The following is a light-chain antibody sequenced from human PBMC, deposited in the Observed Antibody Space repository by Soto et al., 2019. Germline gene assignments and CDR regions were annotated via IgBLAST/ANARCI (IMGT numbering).Light chain of an antibody. CDR3: QQYESLPLT. CDR1: QDINKN. V-gene: IGKV1-33*01. J-gene: IGKJ5*01. Sequence: DIQMTQSPSSLSASVGDRVTITCQASQDINKNLIWYQQKPGKAPKLLIYDAPDLETGVPSRFSGSGSGTGFTFTISSLQPEDFATYYCQQYESLPLTFGQGTLLEIK. CDR2: DAP.